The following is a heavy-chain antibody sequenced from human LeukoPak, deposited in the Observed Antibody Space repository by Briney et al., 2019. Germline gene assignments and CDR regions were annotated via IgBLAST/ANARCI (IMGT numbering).Heavy chain of an antibody. J-gene: IGHJ1*01. CDR3: ARGPLYCSGGSCRKLEYFQH. CDR1: GYTFTGYY. CDR2: INPNSGGK. Sequence: ASVKVSFKASGYTFTGYYMHWVRQAPGQGLEWMGWINPNSGGKNYAQKFQGRVTMTRDTSISTAYMELSRLRSDDTAVYYCARGPLYCSGGSCRKLEYFQHWGQGTLVTVSS. D-gene: IGHD2-15*01. V-gene: IGHV1-2*02.